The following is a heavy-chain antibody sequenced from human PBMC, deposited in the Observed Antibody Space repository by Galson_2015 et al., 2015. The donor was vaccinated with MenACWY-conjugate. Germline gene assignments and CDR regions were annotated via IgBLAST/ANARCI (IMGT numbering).Heavy chain of an antibody. CDR2: IDPINSNI. CDR3: ARHPPGGRGMDV. J-gene: IGHJ6*02. Sequence: QSGAEVKKPGESLKISCKGSGYSFTNYWIAWARQMPGKGLEWVGLIDPINSNIRYSPSFQGQVTISADESISTAYLQWSSLKTSDSAMYYCARHPPGGRGMDVWGRGTTVTVSS. CDR1: GYSFTNYW. V-gene: IGHV5-51*01. D-gene: IGHD1-26*01.